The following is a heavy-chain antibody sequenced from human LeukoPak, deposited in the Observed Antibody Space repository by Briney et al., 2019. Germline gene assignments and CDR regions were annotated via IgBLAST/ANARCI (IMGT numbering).Heavy chain of an antibody. D-gene: IGHD5-12*01. Sequence: PGGSLRLSCAASGFTFSSYSMNWVRQAPGKGLEWVSSISSSSSYIYYADSVKGRFTISRDNAKNSLYLQMNSLRAEDTAVYYCARDRGTVVATSAFDIWGQGTMVTVSS. J-gene: IGHJ3*02. CDR1: GFTFSSYS. CDR3: ARDRGTVVATSAFDI. CDR2: ISSSSSYI. V-gene: IGHV3-21*01.